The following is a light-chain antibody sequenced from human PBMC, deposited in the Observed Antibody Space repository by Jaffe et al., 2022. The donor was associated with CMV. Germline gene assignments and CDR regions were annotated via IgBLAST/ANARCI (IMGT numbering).Light chain of an antibody. J-gene: IGKJ4*01. CDR2: TAS. Sequence: DIQMTQSPSSVSASVGDRVTITCRASQSIDNFLAWYQQKPGKAPNLLIYTASTLQSGVPSRFSGSGSGTHFSLTINSLQPEDFATYYCQQTNNFPRTFGGGTKVDIK. CDR3: QQTNNFPRT. V-gene: IGKV1-12*01. CDR1: QSIDNF.